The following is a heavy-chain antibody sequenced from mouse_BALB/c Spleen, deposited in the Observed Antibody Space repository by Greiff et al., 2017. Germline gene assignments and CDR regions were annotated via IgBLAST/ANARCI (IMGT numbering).Heavy chain of an antibody. J-gene: IGHJ2*01. CDR2: IWTGGGT. CDR3: VRSLYYGYDAGDY. D-gene: IGHD2-2*01. V-gene: IGHV2-9-2*01. Sequence: VKVVESGPGLVAPSQSLSITCTVSGFSLTSYDISWIRQPPGKGLEWLGVIWTGGGTNYNSAFMSRLSISKDNSKSQVFLKMNSLQTDDTAIYYCVRSLYYGYDAGDYWGQGTTLTVSS. CDR1: GFSLTSYD.